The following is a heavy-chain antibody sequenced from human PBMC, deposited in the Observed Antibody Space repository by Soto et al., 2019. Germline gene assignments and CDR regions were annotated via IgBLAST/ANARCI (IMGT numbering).Heavy chain of an antibody. CDR3: AKSSNDYGDLDWFDP. J-gene: IGHJ5*02. V-gene: IGHV3-23*01. Sequence: GGSLRLSCAASGFTFSSYAMSWVRQAPGKGLEWVSAISGSGGSTYYADSVKGRFTISRDNSKNTLYLQMNSLRAEDTAVCYCAKSSNDYGDLDWFDPWGQGTLVTVSS. CDR1: GFTFSSYA. CDR2: ISGSGGST. D-gene: IGHD4-17*01.